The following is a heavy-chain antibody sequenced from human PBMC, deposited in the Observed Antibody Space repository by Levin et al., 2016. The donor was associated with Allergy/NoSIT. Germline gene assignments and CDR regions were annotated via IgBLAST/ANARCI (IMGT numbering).Heavy chain of an antibody. CDR3: ARGLGSSGST. CDR1: GGSFSGYY. Sequence: GSLRLSCAVYGGSFSGYYWSWIRQPPGKGLEWIGEINHSGSTNYNPSLKSRVTISVDTSKNQFSLKLSSVTAADTAVYYCARGLGSSGSTWGQGTLVTVSS. CDR2: INHSGST. D-gene: IGHD1-26*01. V-gene: IGHV4-34*01. J-gene: IGHJ5*02.